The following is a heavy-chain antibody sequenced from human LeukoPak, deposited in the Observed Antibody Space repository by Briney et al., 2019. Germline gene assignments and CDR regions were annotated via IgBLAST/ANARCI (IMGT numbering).Heavy chain of an antibody. CDR3: ARGNPGNYYSCYGMDV. V-gene: IGHV4-61*01. CDR2: IYYSGNT. Sequence: PSETLSLTCTVSRCSVRSGSYYWSWIPQPRGKALEGVGYIYYSGNTNHNPCLKSRATTSVITSKNQFSLKLSSVTAADTAVYYCARGNPGNYYSCYGMDVWGKGTTVTVSS. J-gene: IGHJ6*04. CDR1: RCSVRSGSYY.